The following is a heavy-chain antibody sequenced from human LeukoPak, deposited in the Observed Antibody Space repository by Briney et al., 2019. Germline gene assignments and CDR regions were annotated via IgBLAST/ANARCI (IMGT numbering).Heavy chain of an antibody. CDR3: ASGDYGDYAIY. Sequence: PGGSLRLSCAASGFTFSSDSMNWVRQAPGKGLEWVSSISGSSSYIYYADSVKGRFTISRDNAKNLLYLQMNSLRAEDTAVYYCASGDYGDYAIYWGQGTLVTVSS. J-gene: IGHJ4*02. V-gene: IGHV3-21*01. CDR1: GFTFSSDS. CDR2: ISGSSSYI. D-gene: IGHD4-17*01.